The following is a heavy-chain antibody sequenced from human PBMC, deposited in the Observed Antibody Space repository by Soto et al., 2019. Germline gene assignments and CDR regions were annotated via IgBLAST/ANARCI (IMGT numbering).Heavy chain of an antibody. J-gene: IGHJ4*02. D-gene: IGHD6-19*01. CDR3: ARRTVNIRTFYSGLKTHCFDY. CDR1: EGNSGGIGYY. CDR2: IYYSGST. Sequence: LETKRLTYTVAEGNSGGIGYYWVLKSQTPGKGLEWIGSIYYSGSTYYNPSLQSRVAISVDTSKNQFSLKLKSVTAADTAIYYCARRTVNIRTFYSGLKTHCFDYWGQGASVTVSS. V-gene: IGHV4-39*01.